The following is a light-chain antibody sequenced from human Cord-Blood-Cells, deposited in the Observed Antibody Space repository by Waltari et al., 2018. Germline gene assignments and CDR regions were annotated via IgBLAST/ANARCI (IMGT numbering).Light chain of an antibody. CDR3: QQYNSYLYT. CDR1: HSISSW. CDR2: DAS. Sequence: DIQMTQSPSTLSASVGDRVTIPCRARHSISSWLAWYQQKPGKAPKILIYDASSLESGVPSRFSGSGSGTEFTLAISSLQPDDFATYYCQQYNSYLYTFGQGTKLEIK. J-gene: IGKJ2*01. V-gene: IGKV1-5*01.